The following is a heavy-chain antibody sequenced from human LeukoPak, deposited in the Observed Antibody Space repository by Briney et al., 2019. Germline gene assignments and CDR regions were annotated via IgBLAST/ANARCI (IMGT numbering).Heavy chain of an antibody. CDR2: IYIVGST. J-gene: IGHJ4*02. CDR3: ARGDDYGGPWYYFDH. Sequence: PGGPLRLSCAASGFTVSSNYMSWVRQAPGKGLDWVSVIYIVGSTYYADSVKRRFTIYRDNSKNKLYLQMSSLRAEDTAVYFCARGDDYGGPWYYFDHWGQGTLVTVSS. CDR1: GFTVSSNY. D-gene: IGHD4-23*01. V-gene: IGHV3-53*01.